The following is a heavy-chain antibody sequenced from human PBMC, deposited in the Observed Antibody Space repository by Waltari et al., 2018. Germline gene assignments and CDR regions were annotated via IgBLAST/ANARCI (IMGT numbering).Heavy chain of an antibody. CDR1: GGSISSYY. V-gene: IGHV4-59*01. CDR2: IYYSGST. Sequence: QVQLQESGPGLVKPSETLSLTCTVSGGSISSYYWSWIRQPPGKGLEWIGYIYYSGSTNYNPSLKSRVTISVDTSKNQFSLKLSSVTAADTAVYYGARTPWGIAARPNYYYYMDVWGKGTTVTISS. J-gene: IGHJ6*03. D-gene: IGHD6-6*01. CDR3: ARTPWGIAARPNYYYYMDV.